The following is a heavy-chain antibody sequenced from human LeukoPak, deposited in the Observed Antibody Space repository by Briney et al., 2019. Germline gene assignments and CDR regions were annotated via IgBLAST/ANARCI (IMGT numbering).Heavy chain of an antibody. CDR1: GFTVSSSY. J-gene: IGHJ1*01. CDR2: IYSGGST. V-gene: IGHV3-53*01. D-gene: IGHD6-13*01. CDR3: GYSSSWSEYFHH. Sequence: GRSLRLSCAASGFTVSSSYMSWVRQAPGKGLEWVSVIYSGGSTYYADSVKGRFTISRDDSRNTLYLQMNSLRAEDTAVYYCGYSSSWSEYFHHWGQGTLVTVSS.